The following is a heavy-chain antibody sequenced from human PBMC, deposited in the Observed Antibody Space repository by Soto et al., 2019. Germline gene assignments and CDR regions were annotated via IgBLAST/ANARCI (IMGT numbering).Heavy chain of an antibody. D-gene: IGHD6-19*01. CDR2: ISFDGINK. Sequence: QVHLVESGGGVVRPGESLTLSCAASGFTFGKYGMHWVRQAPGKGLEWVTVISFDGINKDYADPVKGRFTISRDNSKNTLYLSMHSLRPEDTAVYYCAKSGDSGWYGDYVDGFDIWGQGTMVTVSS. V-gene: IGHV3-30*18. CDR1: GFTFGKYG. J-gene: IGHJ3*02. CDR3: AKSGDSGWYGDYVDGFDI.